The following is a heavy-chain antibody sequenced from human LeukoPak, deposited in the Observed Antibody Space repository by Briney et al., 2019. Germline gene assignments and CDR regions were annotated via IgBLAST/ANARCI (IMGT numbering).Heavy chain of an antibody. Sequence: SETLSLTCAVYGGSFSGYYWSWIRQPPGKGLEWIGEINHSGSTNYNPSLKSRVTISVDTSKNQFSLKLSSVTAADTAVYYCARGSVAAAGTSYYYYGMGVWGQGTTVTVSS. D-gene: IGHD6-13*01. CDR1: GGSFSGYY. CDR2: INHSGST. V-gene: IGHV4-34*01. CDR3: ARGSVAAAGTSYYYYGMGV. J-gene: IGHJ6*02.